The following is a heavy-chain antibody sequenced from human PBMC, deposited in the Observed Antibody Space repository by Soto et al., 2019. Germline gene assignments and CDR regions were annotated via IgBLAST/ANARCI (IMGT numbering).Heavy chain of an antibody. CDR2: IYYSGST. V-gene: IGHV4-30-4*01. Sequence: PSETLSLTCTVSGGSISSGGYYWSWIRHPPGKGLEWIGYIYYSGSTYYNPSLKSRVTISVDTSKNQFSLKLSSVTAADTAVYYCARSITIFGAYNWFDPWGQGTLVTVSS. CDR3: ARSITIFGAYNWFDP. CDR1: GGSISSGGYY. D-gene: IGHD3-3*01. J-gene: IGHJ5*02.